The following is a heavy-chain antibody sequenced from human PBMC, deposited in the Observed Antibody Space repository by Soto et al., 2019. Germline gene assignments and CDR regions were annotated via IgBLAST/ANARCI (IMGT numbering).Heavy chain of an antibody. CDR2: IDPSDSYT. J-gene: IGHJ6*02. Sequence: GESLKISCKGSGYSFTSYWISWVRQMPGKGLEWMGRIDPSDSYTNYSPSFQGHVTISADKSISTAYLQWSSLKASDTAMYYCASPAGYCSSTSCYTVYGMDVWGQGTTVTVSS. D-gene: IGHD2-2*02. CDR3: ASPAGYCSSTSCYTVYGMDV. CDR1: GYSFTSYW. V-gene: IGHV5-10-1*01.